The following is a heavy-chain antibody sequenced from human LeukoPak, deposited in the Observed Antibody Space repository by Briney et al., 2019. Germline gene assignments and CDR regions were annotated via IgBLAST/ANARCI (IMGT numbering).Heavy chain of an antibody. V-gene: IGHV6-1*01. J-gene: IGHJ6*03. Sequence: SQTLSLTCAISGDSVSSNSAAWNWIRQSPSRGLEWLGRTYYRSKWYNDYAVSVKSRITINPDASKNQFSLQLNSVTPEDTAVYYCAREEPGIAVAGDTYYYYYMDVWGKGTTVTVSS. CDR3: AREEPGIAVAGDTYYYYYMDV. D-gene: IGHD6-19*01. CDR1: GDSVSSNSAA. CDR2: TYYRSKWYN.